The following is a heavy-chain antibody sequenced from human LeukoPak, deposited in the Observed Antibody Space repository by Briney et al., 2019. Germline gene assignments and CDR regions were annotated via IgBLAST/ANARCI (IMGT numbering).Heavy chain of an antibody. CDR1: GYSISSGYF. J-gene: IGHJ5*02. CDR2: IYHSGST. CDR3: ARIYSSSWFLNWFDP. V-gene: IGHV4-38-2*02. D-gene: IGHD6-13*01. Sequence: SEILSLTCTVSGYSISSGYFWGWIRQPPGKGLECIGTIYHSGSTYYNPSLKSRVTISVDTSKNQFSLKLNSVTAADTAVYYCARIYSSSWFLNWFDPWGQGTLVTVSS.